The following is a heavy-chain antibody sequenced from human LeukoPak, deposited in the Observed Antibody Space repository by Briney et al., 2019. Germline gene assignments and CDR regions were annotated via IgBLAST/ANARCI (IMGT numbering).Heavy chain of an antibody. V-gene: IGHV3-49*04. J-gene: IGHJ4*02. CDR1: GFTFGDYA. CDR2: IRSKDYGGTT. Sequence: GRSLSLSCTACGFTFGDYAMNWVRQAPGKGRDWVGFIRSKDYGGTTQYAASVRGSFNISRDDSKSIAYLQMNSPKTEETALYYCTRGGLPAAMPFDYWGQGTLVTVSS. CDR3: TRGGLPAAMPFDY. D-gene: IGHD2-2*01.